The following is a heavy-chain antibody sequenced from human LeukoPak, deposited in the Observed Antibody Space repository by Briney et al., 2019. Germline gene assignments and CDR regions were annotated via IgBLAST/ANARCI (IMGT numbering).Heavy chain of an antibody. V-gene: IGHV3-23*01. D-gene: IGHD1-26*01. CDR2: ISGSDGST. CDR1: GFTFSSYA. Sequence: GGSLRLSCAASGFTFSSYAMTWVRQAPDKGLEWVSAISGSDGSTYYADSVKGRFTISRENAKNSLYLQMNDLRAGDTAVYYCASGAEGWNYWGQGTLVTVSS. J-gene: IGHJ4*02. CDR3: ASGAEGWNY.